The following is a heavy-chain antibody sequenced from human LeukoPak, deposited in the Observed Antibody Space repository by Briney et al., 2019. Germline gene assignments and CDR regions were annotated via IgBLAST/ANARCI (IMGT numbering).Heavy chain of an antibody. Sequence: GGSLRLSCAASGFTVSSNYMSWVRQAPGKGLEWVSVIYSGGSTYYADSVKGRFTISRDNSKNTLYLQMNSLRAEDTAVYYCARGLRGSSSGDYFDYWGQGTLVTVSS. D-gene: IGHD6-6*01. V-gene: IGHV3-53*01. CDR1: GFTVSSNY. CDR2: IYSGGST. CDR3: ARGLRGSSSGDYFDY. J-gene: IGHJ4*02.